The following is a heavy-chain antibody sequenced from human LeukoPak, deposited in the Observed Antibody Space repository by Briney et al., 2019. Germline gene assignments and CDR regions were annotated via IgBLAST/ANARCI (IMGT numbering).Heavy chain of an antibody. V-gene: IGHV3-9*01. CDR2: ISGNSGSI. D-gene: IGHD1-26*01. Sequence: GRSLRLSCAASGFTFDDYAMHWVRQAPGKGLEWVSGISGNSGSIGYADSVKGRFTISRDNAKNSLYLQMNSLRAEDTALYYCAKDWEQRGRTPSYFDYWGQGTLVTVSS. CDR3: AKDWEQRGRTPSYFDY. CDR1: GFTFDDYA. J-gene: IGHJ4*02.